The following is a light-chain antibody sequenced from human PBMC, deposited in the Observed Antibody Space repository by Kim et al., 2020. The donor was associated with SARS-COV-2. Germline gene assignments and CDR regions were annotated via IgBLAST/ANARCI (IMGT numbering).Light chain of an antibody. V-gene: IGKV3-20*01. CDR3: QQYGSSHLVT. CDR1: QSVSSNH. CDR2: GTS. Sequence: DIVLTQSPGTLSLSPGEGATLSCRASQSVSSNHLAWYQQKPGQAPRVIIYGTSNRPAGIPDRFSGRGSGTDFTLTISRLEPEDFAVYYCQQYGSSHLVTFGPGTKVDIK. J-gene: IGKJ3*01.